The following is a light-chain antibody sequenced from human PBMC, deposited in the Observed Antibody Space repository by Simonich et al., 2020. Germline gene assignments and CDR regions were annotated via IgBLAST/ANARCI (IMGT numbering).Light chain of an antibody. V-gene: IGLV2-14*01. CDR2: DVS. Sequence: QSALTQPASVSGSPGQSITISCTGTRGDVGGYNYVSWYQQHPGKAPKLMIYDVSKRPSGVSNRFSGSKSGNTASLTISGLQAEDEADYYCSLYTSSSTWVFGGGTKLTVL. CDR3: SLYTSSSTWV. CDR1: RGDVGGYNY. J-gene: IGLJ3*02.